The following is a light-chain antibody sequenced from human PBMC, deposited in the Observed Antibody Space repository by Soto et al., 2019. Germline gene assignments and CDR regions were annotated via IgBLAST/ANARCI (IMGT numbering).Light chain of an antibody. V-gene: IGLV1-47*03. CDR2: RNN. CDR1: SSNLGTNY. Sequence: QSVLTQPPSACGTPGQRVTSSCSGSSSNLGTNYVYWYQQLPGTAPKLFIYRNNQRPSGVPDRFSGSKSGTSASLAISGLWSGEVADLYCVGWDARLSGCVSGSESKVTDL. J-gene: IGLJ1*01. CDR3: VGWDARLSGCV.